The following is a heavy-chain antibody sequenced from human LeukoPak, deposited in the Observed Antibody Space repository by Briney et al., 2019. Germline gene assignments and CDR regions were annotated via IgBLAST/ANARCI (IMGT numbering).Heavy chain of an antibody. J-gene: IGHJ4*02. V-gene: IGHV4-39*07. D-gene: IGHD3-10*01. CDR2: IYYSGST. Sequence: PSETLSLTCTVPGGSISSSSYYWGWIRQPPGKGLEWIGSIYYSGSTYYNPSLKSRVTISVDTSKNQFSLKLSSVTAADTAVYYCARFPSYFTMVRGVISAIDYWGQGTLVTVSS. CDR1: GGSISSSSYY. CDR3: ARFPSYFTMVRGVISAIDY.